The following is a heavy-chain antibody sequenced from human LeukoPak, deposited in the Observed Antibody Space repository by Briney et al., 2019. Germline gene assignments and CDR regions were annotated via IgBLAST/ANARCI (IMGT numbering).Heavy chain of an antibody. V-gene: IGHV4-59*01. CDR1: GGSISSYY. CDR2: IYYSGST. J-gene: IGHJ6*03. Sequence: SETLSLTRTVSGGSISSYYWSWIRQPPGKGLEWIGYIYYSGSTHYNPSLKSRVTISVDTSKNQFSLKLSSVTAADTAVYYCARTEESGYSYRYFGYYYYMDVWGKGNPGHRLL. CDR3: ARTEESGYSYRYFGYYYYMDV. D-gene: IGHD5-18*01.